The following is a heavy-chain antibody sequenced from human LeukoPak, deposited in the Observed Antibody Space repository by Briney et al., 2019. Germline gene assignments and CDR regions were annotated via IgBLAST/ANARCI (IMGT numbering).Heavy chain of an antibody. V-gene: IGHV4-4*07. CDR1: GGSFSGYY. J-gene: IGHJ4*02. D-gene: IGHD3-22*01. Sequence: SETLSLTCTVSGGSFSGYYWSWIRQPAGKGLEWIGRIYTTGSTNYYPSLKSRVTISVDTSKNQFSLRLNSVTAADTAVYYCARDRSYDSSGYYNFDCWGQGTLVTVSS. CDR3: ARDRSYDSSGYYNFDC. CDR2: IYTTGST.